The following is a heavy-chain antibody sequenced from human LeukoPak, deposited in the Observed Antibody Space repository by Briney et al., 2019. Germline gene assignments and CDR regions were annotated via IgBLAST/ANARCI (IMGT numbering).Heavy chain of an antibody. CDR1: GYTFTSYG. CDR2: INAYNGNT. V-gene: IGHV1-18*01. Sequence: WASVTVSCKASGYTFTSYGISWVRQAPGQGLEWMGWINAYNGNTNYAQKLQGRVTMTTDTSTSTAYMELRSLRSDDTAVYYCARDPTPYYGGNPSAVDYWGQGTLVTVSS. D-gene: IGHD4-23*01. J-gene: IGHJ4*02. CDR3: ARDPTPYYGGNPSAVDY.